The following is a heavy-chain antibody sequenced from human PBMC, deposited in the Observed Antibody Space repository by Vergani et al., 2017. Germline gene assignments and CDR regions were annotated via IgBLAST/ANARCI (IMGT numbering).Heavy chain of an antibody. J-gene: IGHJ3*02. CDR2: IYYSGST. CDR3: ARVGKLIWGSYRHDAFDI. Sequence: QVQLQESGPGLVKPSQTLSLTCTVSGGSISSGDYYWSWIRQPPGKGLEWIGYIYYSGSTYYNPSLKSRVTISVDTSKNQFSLKLSSVTAADTAVYYCARVGKLIWGSYRHDAFDIWGQGTMVTVSS. D-gene: IGHD3-16*02. V-gene: IGHV4-30-4*01. CDR1: GGSISSGDYY.